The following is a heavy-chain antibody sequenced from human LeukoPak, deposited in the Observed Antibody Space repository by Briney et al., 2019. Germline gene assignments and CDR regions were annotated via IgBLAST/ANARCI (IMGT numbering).Heavy chain of an antibody. V-gene: IGHV1-18*04. D-gene: IGHD1-26*01. J-gene: IGHJ4*02. CDR2: ISAYNGNT. Sequence: GASVKVSCKTSGYTFTGYFIHWVRQAPGQGLEWMGWISAYNGNTKYAQKVQGRVTMTTDTSTSTAYMELRSLRSDDTAVYYCARGLGGSGSYFLTFDYWGQGTLVTVSS. CDR3: ARGLGGSGSYFLTFDY. CDR1: GYTFTGYF.